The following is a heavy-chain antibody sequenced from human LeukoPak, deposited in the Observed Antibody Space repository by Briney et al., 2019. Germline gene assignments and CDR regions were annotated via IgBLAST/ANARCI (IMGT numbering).Heavy chain of an antibody. CDR2: IASDSSSK. CDR3: ARDGGGPDAFDI. Sequence: GGSLRLSCAASGFTFSINSFNWVRQAPGKGLEWVSHIASDSSSKHYADSVRGRFTTSRDNAANSLYLHMNSLRAEDTAVYYCARDGGGPDAFDIWGQGTMVTVSS. J-gene: IGHJ3*02. V-gene: IGHV3-48*01. CDR1: GFTFSINS.